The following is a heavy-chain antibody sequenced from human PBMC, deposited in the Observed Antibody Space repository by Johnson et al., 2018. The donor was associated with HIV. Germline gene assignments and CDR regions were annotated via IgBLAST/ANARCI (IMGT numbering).Heavy chain of an antibody. D-gene: IGHD3-16*01. CDR3: ALTRGGAFDI. CDR1: GISFSDYY. Sequence: QVQLVESGGGLVQPGGSLRLSCAASGISFSDYYMSWIRQAPGKGLEWVSYISSGGSSIYYADSVRGRFTISRDNAKKSLYLQMNSLRAEDTALYYCALTRGGAFDIWGQGTMVTVSS. J-gene: IGHJ3*02. CDR2: ISSGGSSI. V-gene: IGHV3-11*04.